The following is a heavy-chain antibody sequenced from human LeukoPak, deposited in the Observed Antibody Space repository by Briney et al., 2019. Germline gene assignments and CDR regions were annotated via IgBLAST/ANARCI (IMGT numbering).Heavy chain of an antibody. Sequence: GESLKISCKGSGYSFTSYWIGWVRQMPGKGLEWMGIIYPGDSDTRYSPSFQGQVTISADKSISTAYLQWSSLKASDTAMYYCARPRLGLSEHYYFGYWGQGTLVTVSS. V-gene: IGHV5-51*01. CDR3: ARPRLGLSEHYYFGY. CDR2: IYPGDSDT. D-gene: IGHD3-16*01. J-gene: IGHJ4*02. CDR1: GYSFTSYW.